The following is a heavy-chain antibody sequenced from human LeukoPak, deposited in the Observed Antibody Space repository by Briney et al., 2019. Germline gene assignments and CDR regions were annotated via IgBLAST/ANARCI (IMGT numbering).Heavy chain of an antibody. V-gene: IGHV4-30-2*01. CDR3: ARITMPVMVDY. D-gene: IGHD3-10*01. Sequence: SQTLSLTCTVSGGSISSGGYYWSWIRQPPGKGLEWIGYIYHSGSTYYNPSLKSRVTISVDRSKNQFSLKLSSVTAADTAVYYCARITMPVMVDYWGQGTLVTVSS. CDR1: GGSISSGGYY. CDR2: IYHSGST. J-gene: IGHJ4*02.